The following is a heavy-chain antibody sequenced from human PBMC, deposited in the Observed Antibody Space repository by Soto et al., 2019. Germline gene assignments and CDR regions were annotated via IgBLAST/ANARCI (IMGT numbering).Heavy chain of an antibody. J-gene: IGHJ6*02. D-gene: IGHD3-22*01. CDR1: GDSISSGDYY. Sequence: SETLSLTCTVSGDSISSGDYYWSWIRQPPGKGLEWIGYIYYSGSTYYNPSLKSRVTISVDTSKNQFSLKLSSVTAADTAVYYCARHNYDSSGYYHYYYGMDVWGQGTTVTVSS. V-gene: IGHV4-30-4*01. CDR2: IYYSGST. CDR3: ARHNYDSSGYYHYYYGMDV.